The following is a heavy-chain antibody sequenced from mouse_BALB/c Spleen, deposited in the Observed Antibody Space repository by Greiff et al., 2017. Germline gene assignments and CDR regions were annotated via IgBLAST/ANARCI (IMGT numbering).Heavy chain of an antibody. V-gene: IGHV1-7*01. Sequence: QVQLQQSGAELAKPGASVKMSCKASGYTFTSYWMHWVKQRPGQGLEWIGYINPSTGYTEYNQKFKDKATLTADKSSSTAYMQLSSLTSEDSAVYYCAREYDYDNYAMDYWGQGTSVTVSS. CDR3: AREYDYDNYAMDY. J-gene: IGHJ4*01. CDR1: GYTFTSYW. D-gene: IGHD2-4*01. CDR2: INPSTGYT.